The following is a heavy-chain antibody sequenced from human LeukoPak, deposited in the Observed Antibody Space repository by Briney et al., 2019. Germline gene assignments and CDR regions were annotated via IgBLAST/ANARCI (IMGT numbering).Heavy chain of an antibody. V-gene: IGHV3-73*01. CDR1: GFTFSGSA. CDR3: TSEPDYGDYGLDY. D-gene: IGHD4-17*01. J-gene: IGHJ4*02. CDR2: IRSKANSYAT. Sequence: GGSLKLSCAASGFTFSGSAMHWVRQASGKGLEWVGRIRSKANSYATAYAASVKGRFTTSRDDSKNTAYLQMNSLKTEDTAVYYCTSEPDYGDYGLDYWGRGTLVTVSS.